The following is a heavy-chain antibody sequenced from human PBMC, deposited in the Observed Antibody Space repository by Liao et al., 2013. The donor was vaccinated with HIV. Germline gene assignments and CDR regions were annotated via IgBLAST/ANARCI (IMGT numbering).Heavy chain of an antibody. CDR1: GASISSSSYY. V-gene: IGHV4-39*07. Sequence: QLQLQESGSGLVKPSQTLSLTCAVSGASISSSSYYWGWIRQPPGKGLEWIGSFYYSGSTYYNPSLKSRVTISVDTSKNQFSLKLSSVTAADTAVYYCARVPLRLLSGSYLVDAFDIWGQGTMVTVSS. CDR3: ARVPLRLLSGSYLVDAFDI. CDR2: FYYSGST. D-gene: IGHD1-26*01. J-gene: IGHJ3*02.